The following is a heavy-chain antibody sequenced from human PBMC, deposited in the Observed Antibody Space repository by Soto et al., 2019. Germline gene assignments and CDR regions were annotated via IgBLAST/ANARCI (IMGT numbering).Heavy chain of an antibody. V-gene: IGHV1-58*01. Sequence: ASVKVSCKASGFTFTSSAVQWVRQARGQRLEWIGWIVVGSGNTNYAQKFQERVTITRDMSTSTAYMELSSLRSEDTAVYYCAGNWNHPPSYYYGMDVWGQGTTVTVSS. CDR3: AGNWNHPPSYYYGMDV. CDR2: IVVGSGNT. D-gene: IGHD1-1*01. CDR1: GFTFTSSA. J-gene: IGHJ6*02.